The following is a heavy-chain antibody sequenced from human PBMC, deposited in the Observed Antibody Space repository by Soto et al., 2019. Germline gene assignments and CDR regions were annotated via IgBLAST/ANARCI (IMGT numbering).Heavy chain of an antibody. CDR3: ARHGVDYGDYASYYYYGMDV. CDR2: IYYSGSA. D-gene: IGHD4-17*01. CDR1: GGSISSSTYY. Sequence: QLQLQESCPGLVKPSETLSLTCTVSGGSISSSTYYWGWIRQPPGKGLEWIGMIYYSGSAYYNPSLKSRVTISIDTSKNQFSLRLSSVTAADTAVYYCARHGVDYGDYASYYYYGMDVWGRGTTVTVSS. J-gene: IGHJ6*02. V-gene: IGHV4-39*01.